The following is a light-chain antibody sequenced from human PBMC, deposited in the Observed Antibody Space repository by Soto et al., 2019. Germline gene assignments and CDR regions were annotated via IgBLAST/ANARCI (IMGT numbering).Light chain of an antibody. J-gene: IGKJ1*01. CDR2: DAS. Sequence: EIVLTQSPATLSLSPGERATLFCRASQSVSTYLAWYQQKSGQPPRLLIYDASNRATGIPARFSGSGSGTDFTLTISSLQPEDFATYYCQQSYSTLWTFGQGTKVDIK. CDR1: QSVSTY. CDR3: QQSYSTLWT. V-gene: IGKV3-11*01.